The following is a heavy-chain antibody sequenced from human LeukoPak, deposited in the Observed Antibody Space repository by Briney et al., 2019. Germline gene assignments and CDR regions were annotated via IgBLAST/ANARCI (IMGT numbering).Heavy chain of an antibody. CDR3: ARDGVAAAGTTGESRNYYYYYMDV. V-gene: IGHV1-69*05. CDR1: GGTFSSYA. D-gene: IGHD6-13*01. Sequence: SVNVSCKASGGTFSSYAISWVRPAPGQGLEWMGGIIPIFGTANYAQKFQGRVTITTDESTSTAYMELSSLRSEDTAVYYCARDGVAAAGTTGESRNYYYYYMDVWGKGTTVTISS. CDR2: IIPIFGTA. J-gene: IGHJ6*03.